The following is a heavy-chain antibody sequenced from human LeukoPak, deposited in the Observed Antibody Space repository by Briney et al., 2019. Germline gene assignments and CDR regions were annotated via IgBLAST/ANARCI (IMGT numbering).Heavy chain of an antibody. V-gene: IGHV4-59*11. CDR3: ARDYYHRRGEAFDI. CDR2: IFYVGST. D-gene: IGHD3-10*01. Sequence: SETLSLTCTVSGDSIGSHYWSWIRQPPGKGLEWIGYIFYVGSTNYNPSLKSRVTISVDTSKNQFSLRLNSVTAADTAVYYCARDYYHRRGEAFDIWGQGTMVTVSS. J-gene: IGHJ3*02. CDR1: GDSIGSHY.